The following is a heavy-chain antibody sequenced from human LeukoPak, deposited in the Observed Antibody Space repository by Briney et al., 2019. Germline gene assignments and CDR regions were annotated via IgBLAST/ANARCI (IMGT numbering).Heavy chain of an antibody. CDR3: ARAFSGATIPSSMDV. J-gene: IGHJ6*02. V-gene: IGHV3-13*01. Sequence: GGSLRLSCAASGFTFSKDDFHWVHQAPGKGLEWVAAIGVTGDTYYADSVKGRFTISRDNAKNSLYLQMNSLRAEDTAVYYCARAFSGATIPSSMDVWGQGTTVTVSS. CDR1: GFTFSKDD. D-gene: IGHD2-21*01. CDR2: IGVTGDT.